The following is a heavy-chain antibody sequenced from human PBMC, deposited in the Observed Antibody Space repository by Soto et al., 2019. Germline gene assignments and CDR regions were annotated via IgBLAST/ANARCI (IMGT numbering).Heavy chain of an antibody. CDR2: ISSSSSYI. V-gene: IGHV3-21*01. CDR1: GFTFSSYS. D-gene: IGHD2-2*01. CDR3: ARRDPKDIVVGPAVSYYYYYGMDV. Sequence: EVQLVESGGGLVKPGGSLRLSCAASGFTFSSYSMNWVRQAPGKGLEWVSSISSSSSYIYYADSVKGRFTISRDNAKNSLYLQMNSLRAEDTAVYYCARRDPKDIVVGPAVSYYYYYGMDVWGQGTTVTVSS. J-gene: IGHJ6*02.